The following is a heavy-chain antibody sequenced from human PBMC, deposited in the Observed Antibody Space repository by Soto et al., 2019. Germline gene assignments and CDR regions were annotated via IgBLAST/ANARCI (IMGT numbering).Heavy chain of an antibody. J-gene: IGHJ4*02. CDR3: TVGGGWLTDY. CDR2: IHYSGST. V-gene: IGHV4-59*01. D-gene: IGHD5-12*01. CDR1: GGSLSSGF. Sequence: QVQLQESGPGLVKPSETLSLTCSVSGGSLSSGFWGWFRQPPGKGLEWIGFIHYSGSTTYNPSLTSRLTISLDTSKNHFSLRLSSVTAADTVLYYCTVGGGWLTDYWGQGNLVTVSS.